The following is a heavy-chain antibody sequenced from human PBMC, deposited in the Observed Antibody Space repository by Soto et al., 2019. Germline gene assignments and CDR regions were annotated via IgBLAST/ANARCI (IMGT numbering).Heavy chain of an antibody. CDR3: AKDMSQYSSGLSY. D-gene: IGHD6-19*01. V-gene: IGHV3-9*01. CDR1: GFTFDDYA. CDR2: ISWNSGSI. J-gene: IGHJ4*02. Sequence: EVQLVESGGGLVQPGRSLRLSCAASGFTFDDYAMHWVRQAPGKGLEWVSGISWNSGSIGYADSVKGRFTISRDNAKNSLYLQMNSLRAEDTALYYCAKDMSQYSSGLSYWGQGTLVTVSS.